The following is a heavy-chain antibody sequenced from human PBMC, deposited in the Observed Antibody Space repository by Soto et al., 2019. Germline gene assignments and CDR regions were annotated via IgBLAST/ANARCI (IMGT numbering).Heavy chain of an antibody. J-gene: IGHJ4*02. Sequence: ASVKVSCKASGYTFTGYYMHWVRQAPGQGLEWMGWINPNSGGTNYAQKFQGRVTMTRDTSISTGYMELSRLRADDTAVYYCASDGLYSSGSRHWGQGTLVTVSP. V-gene: IGHV1-2*02. D-gene: IGHD6-19*01. CDR3: ASDGLYSSGSRH. CDR1: GYTFTGYY. CDR2: INPNSGGT.